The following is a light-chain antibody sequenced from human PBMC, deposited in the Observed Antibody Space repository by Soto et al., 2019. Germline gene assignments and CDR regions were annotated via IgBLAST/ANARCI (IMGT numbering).Light chain of an antibody. CDR3: PQYGSSRT. J-gene: IGKJ1*01. Sequence: EIVLTQSPGTLSLSPGERATLSCRASQSVSSSYLAWYQQKPGQAPRLLIYVASSMATGVPDRLRGSGSGTDFTLTISRLEPEDFAVYYCPQYGSSRTFGQGTKVEIK. V-gene: IGKV3-20*01. CDR2: VAS. CDR1: QSVSSSY.